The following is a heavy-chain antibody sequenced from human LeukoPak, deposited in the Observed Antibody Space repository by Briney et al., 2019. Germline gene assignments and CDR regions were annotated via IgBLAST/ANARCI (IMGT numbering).Heavy chain of an antibody. V-gene: IGHV3-74*01. Sequence: RGSLRLSCAASGFTFSSYWMRSVRQVPGKGLVWVSHINRDGSGTNYADSVKGRFTISRDNAKNTLYLQMNSLRAEDTAVYYCARDVGGNDDYWGQGTLVTVSS. CDR3: ARDVGGNDDY. CDR1: GFTFSSYW. D-gene: IGHD4-23*01. J-gene: IGHJ4*02. CDR2: INRDGSGT.